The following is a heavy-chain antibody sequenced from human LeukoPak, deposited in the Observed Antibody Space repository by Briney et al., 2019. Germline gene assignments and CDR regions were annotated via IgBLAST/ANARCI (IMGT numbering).Heavy chain of an antibody. D-gene: IGHD1-26*01. J-gene: IGHJ2*01. CDR3: ARGRQGAKTRYFDL. CDR1: GLIFSNFD. Sequence: GGSLRLSCAASGLIFSNFDMHWVRQGTGKGLECISTISSDGGSTYYANSVKGRFTISRDNSKNTLYLQMGSLRAEDMAVYYCARGRQGAKTRYFDLWGRGTRVTVSS. V-gene: IGHV3-64*01. CDR2: ISSDGGST.